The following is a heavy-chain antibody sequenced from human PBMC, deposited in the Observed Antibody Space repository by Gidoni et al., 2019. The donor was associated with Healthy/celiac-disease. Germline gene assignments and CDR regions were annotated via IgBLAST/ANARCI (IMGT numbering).Heavy chain of an antibody. CDR3: TRASMVRGVIGYYYGMDV. Sequence: EVQLVESGGGLVKPGRSLRLSCTASGFTFGDYAMSWFRQAPGKGLEWVGFIRSKAYGGTTEYAASVKGRFTISRDDSKSIAYLQMNSLKTEDTAVYYCTRASMVRGVIGYYYGMDVWGQGTTVTVSS. D-gene: IGHD3-10*01. J-gene: IGHJ6*02. V-gene: IGHV3-49*05. CDR2: IRSKAYGGTT. CDR1: GFTFGDYA.